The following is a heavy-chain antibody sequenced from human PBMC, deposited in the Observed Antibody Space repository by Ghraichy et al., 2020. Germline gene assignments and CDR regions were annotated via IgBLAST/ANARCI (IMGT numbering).Heavy chain of an antibody. D-gene: IGHD3-22*01. Sequence: GSLRLSCAASGFTFSSYAMSWVRQAPGKGLEWVSAISGSGGSTYYADSVKGRFTISRDNSKNTLYLQMNSLRAEDTAVYYCAKDLLYDSSGYYYEDYWGQGTLVTVSS. CDR3: AKDLLYDSSGYYYEDY. CDR1: GFTFSSYA. V-gene: IGHV3-23*01. J-gene: IGHJ4*02. CDR2: ISGSGGST.